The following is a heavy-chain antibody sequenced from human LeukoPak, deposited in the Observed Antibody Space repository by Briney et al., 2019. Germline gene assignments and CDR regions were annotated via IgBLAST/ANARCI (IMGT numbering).Heavy chain of an antibody. V-gene: IGHV3-15*01. J-gene: IGHJ3*01. CDR1: GFTFSDTW. Sequence: PGGSLRLSCAGSGFTFSDTWMTWVRQAPGQGLEWVGRIKSKRAGGTTDYAAPVKGRFTISRDDSQNTLYLQMNSLQTEDTAVYYCATEWYYCLHAWGQGTIVTASS. CDR3: ATEWYYCLHA. CDR2: IKSKRAGGTT. D-gene: IGHD3-16*01.